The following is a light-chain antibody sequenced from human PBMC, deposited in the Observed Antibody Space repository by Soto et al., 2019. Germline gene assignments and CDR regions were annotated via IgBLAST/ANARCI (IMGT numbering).Light chain of an antibody. V-gene: IGKV3-11*01. Sequence: IVLTQSPATLSLSPGERATLSCRASQSVSSYLAWYQLKPGQAPRLLIYDTSNRATGIPARFSGSGSGTDFTLTISSLEPEDFAVYYCQQRSNWLSFGGGTTVEIK. J-gene: IGKJ4*01. CDR1: QSVSSY. CDR3: QQRSNWLS. CDR2: DTS.